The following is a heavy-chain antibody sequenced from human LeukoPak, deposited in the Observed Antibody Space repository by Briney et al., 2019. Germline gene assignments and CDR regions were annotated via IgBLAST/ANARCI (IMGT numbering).Heavy chain of an antibody. D-gene: IGHD3-22*01. CDR3: ATTEGSSGYYSPFDY. CDR1: GYTLTELS. Sequence: AASVKVSCKVAGYTLTELSMHWVRQGPGKGLEWMGGFDPEDGETIYAQKFQGRVTMTEDTSTDTAYMELSSLRSEDTAVYYCATTEGSSGYYSPFDYWGQGTLVTVSS. V-gene: IGHV1-24*01. CDR2: FDPEDGET. J-gene: IGHJ4*02.